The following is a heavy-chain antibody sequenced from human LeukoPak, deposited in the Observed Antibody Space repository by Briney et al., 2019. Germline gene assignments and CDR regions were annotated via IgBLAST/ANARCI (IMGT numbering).Heavy chain of an antibody. V-gene: IGHV3-30-3*01. J-gene: IGHJ3*02. Sequence: TGGSLRLSCAASGFTFSSYAMHWVRQAPGKGLEWVAVISYDGSNKYYADSVKGRFTISRDNSKNTLYLQMNSLRAEDTAVYYCANLARYSSSWYSRDAFDIWGQGTMVTVSS. D-gene: IGHD6-13*01. CDR2: ISYDGSNK. CDR3: ANLARYSSSWYSRDAFDI. CDR1: GFTFSSYA.